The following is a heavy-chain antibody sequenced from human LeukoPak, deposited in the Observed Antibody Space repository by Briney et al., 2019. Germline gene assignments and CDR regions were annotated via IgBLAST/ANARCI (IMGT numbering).Heavy chain of an antibody. CDR3: ARVDYYDSSGYSEIDY. D-gene: IGHD3-22*01. CDR1: GGTFSSYA. Sequence: SVKVSCKASGGTFSSYAISWVRQAPGQGLEWMGRIIPIFGTANYAQKVHGRVTITTDESTSTAYMELSSLRSEDTAVYYCARVDYYDSSGYSEIDYWGQGTLVTVSS. CDR2: IIPIFGTA. J-gene: IGHJ4*02. V-gene: IGHV1-69*05.